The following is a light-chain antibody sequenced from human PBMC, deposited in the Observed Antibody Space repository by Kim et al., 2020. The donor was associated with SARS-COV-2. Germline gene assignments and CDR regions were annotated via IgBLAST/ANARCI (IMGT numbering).Light chain of an antibody. V-gene: IGLV3-1*01. CDR3: QAWDSSNLV. Sequence: SYELTQPPSVSVSPGQTASITCSGDKLGDKYACWYQQKPGQSPVLVIYQDSKRPSGIPERFSCSNSGNTATLTISGTQAMDEADYYRQAWDSSNLVFGGG. CDR2: QDS. J-gene: IGLJ3*02. CDR1: KLGDKY.